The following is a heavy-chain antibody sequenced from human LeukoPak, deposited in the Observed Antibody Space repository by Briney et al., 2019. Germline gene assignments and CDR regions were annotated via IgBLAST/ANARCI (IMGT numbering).Heavy chain of an antibody. CDR3: ARFIAAPYYFDY. Sequence: GRSLRLSCAASGFTFSSYGMHWVRQAPGKGLEWVAVISYDGSNKYYADSVKGRFTISRDNAKNSLYLQMNSLRAEDTAVYYCARFIAAPYYFDYWGRGTLVTVSS. J-gene: IGHJ4*02. CDR2: ISYDGSNK. CDR1: GFTFSSYG. V-gene: IGHV3-30*03. D-gene: IGHD6-13*01.